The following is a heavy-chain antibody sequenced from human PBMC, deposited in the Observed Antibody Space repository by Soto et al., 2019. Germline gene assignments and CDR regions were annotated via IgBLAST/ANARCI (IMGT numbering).Heavy chain of an antibody. V-gene: IGHV4-34*01. D-gene: IGHD2-21*02. CDR1: GGSFSGYY. J-gene: IGHJ2*01. CDR2: INHSGST. Sequence: QVQLQQWGAGLLKPSETLSLTCAVYGGSFSGYYWSWIRQPPGKGLEWIGEINHSGSTNYNPSLKSRVTVSVDTSKTQFSLKLSSVTAADTAVYYCAREGADIVVVTAKRYWYFDLWGRGTLVTVSS. CDR3: AREGADIVVVTAKRYWYFDL.